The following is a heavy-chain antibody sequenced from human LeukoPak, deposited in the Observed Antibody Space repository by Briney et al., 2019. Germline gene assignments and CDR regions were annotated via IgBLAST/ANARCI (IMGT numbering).Heavy chain of an antibody. CDR2: ISSSGSTI. Sequence: PGGSLRLSCAASGFTFSSYNMNWVRQAPGKGLEWVSYISSSGSTIYYADSVKGRFTISRDNSKNTLYLQVNSLRAEDTAVYYCAIDPGNWFGPWGQGTLVTVSS. V-gene: IGHV3-48*01. CDR1: GFTFSSYN. CDR3: AIDPGNWFGP. J-gene: IGHJ5*02.